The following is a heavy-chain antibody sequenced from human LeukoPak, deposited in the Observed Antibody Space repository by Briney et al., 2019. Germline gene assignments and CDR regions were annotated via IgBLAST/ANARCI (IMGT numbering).Heavy chain of an antibody. CDR2: IYHSGST. Sequence: SQTLSLTCAVSGGSISSGGYSWSWIRQPPGTGLEWIGYIYHSGSTYYNPSLKSRVTISVDRSKNQFSLKLSSVTAADTAVYYCAREYNYYDSSGYYYHDAFGIWGQGTMVTVSS. V-gene: IGHV4-30-2*01. CDR3: AREYNYYDSSGYYYHDAFGI. CDR1: GGSISSGGYS. J-gene: IGHJ3*02. D-gene: IGHD3-22*01.